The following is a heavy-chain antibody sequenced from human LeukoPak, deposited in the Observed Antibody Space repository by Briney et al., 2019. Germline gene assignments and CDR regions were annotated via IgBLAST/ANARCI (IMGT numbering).Heavy chain of an antibody. CDR2: INPNSGGT. CDR1: GYTFTGYY. Sequence: ASVKVSCKASGYTFTGYYMHWVRQAPGQGLERMGWINPNSGGTNYAQKFQGRVTMTRDTSISTAYMELSRLRSDDTAVYYCARDGGPSGSYSDYWGQGTLVTVSS. D-gene: IGHD1-26*01. V-gene: IGHV1-2*02. J-gene: IGHJ4*02. CDR3: ARDGGPSGSYSDY.